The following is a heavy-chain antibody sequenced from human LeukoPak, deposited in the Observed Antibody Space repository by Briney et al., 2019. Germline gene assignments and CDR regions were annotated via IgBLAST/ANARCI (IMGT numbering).Heavy chain of an antibody. V-gene: IGHV4-59*01. CDR1: GGSISSYY. CDR3: ARSRPYYDILTGYYPSNFDY. CDR2: IYYSGST. Sequence: SETLSLTCTVSGGSISSYYWSWIRQPPGKGLEGIGYIYYSGSTNYNPSLTSRVTISVDTSKNQFSLKLSSVTAADTAVYYCARSRPYYDILTGYYPSNFDYWGQGTLVTVSS. D-gene: IGHD3-9*01. J-gene: IGHJ4*02.